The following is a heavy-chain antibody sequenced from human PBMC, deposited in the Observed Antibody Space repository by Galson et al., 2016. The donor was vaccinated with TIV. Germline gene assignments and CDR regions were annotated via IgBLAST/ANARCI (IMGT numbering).Heavy chain of an antibody. J-gene: IGHJ4*02. V-gene: IGHV2-70*11. CDR3: ARTPDYYGTSHSHFDH. Sequence: ALVKPTQTVTLTCTFSGFSLNTDGMCVNWIRQPPGKALEWLARIDWDDDKYYSPFLKTRLTISKDTSKNQVVLTLTDMDPVDTATYYCARTPDYYGTSHSHFDHWGQGTLVTVSS. D-gene: IGHD3-10*01. CDR2: IDWDDDK. CDR1: GFSLNTDGMC.